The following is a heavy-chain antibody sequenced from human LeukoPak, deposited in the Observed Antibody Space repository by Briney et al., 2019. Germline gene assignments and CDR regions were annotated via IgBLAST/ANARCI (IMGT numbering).Heavy chain of an antibody. D-gene: IGHD3-3*01. J-gene: IGHJ4*02. CDR3: ARRRSGYFEYYFDY. Sequence: PSETLSLTCTVSGGSISSHYWSWIRQPPGKGLEWIGYIYYSGSTNYNPSLKSRVTISVDTSKNQFSLKLSSVTAADTAVYYWARRRSGYFEYYFDYWGQGTLVTVSS. V-gene: IGHV4-59*11. CDR1: GGSISSHY. CDR2: IYYSGST.